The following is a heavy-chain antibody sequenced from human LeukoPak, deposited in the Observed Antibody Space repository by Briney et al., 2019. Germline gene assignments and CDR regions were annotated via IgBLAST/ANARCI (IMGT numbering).Heavy chain of an antibody. Sequence: SETLSLTCTVSGGSISSSSYYWGWIRQPPGKGLEWIGYIYYSGSTYYNPSLKSRVTMSVDTSKNQFSLKLSSVTAADTAAYYCARSYSGGWGRYCFDYWGQGTLVTVSS. D-gene: IGHD6-19*01. CDR3: ARSYSGGWGRYCFDY. J-gene: IGHJ4*02. CDR2: IYYSGST. CDR1: GGSISSSSYY. V-gene: IGHV4-39*01.